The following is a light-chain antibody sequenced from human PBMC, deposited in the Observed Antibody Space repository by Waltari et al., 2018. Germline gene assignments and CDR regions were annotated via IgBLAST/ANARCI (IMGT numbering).Light chain of an antibody. J-gene: IGLJ2*01. CDR3: SSYTSSSTLV. V-gene: IGLV2-14*03. CDR1: SSDVGGDNY. Sequence: QSALTQPASVSGSPGQSITISCTGPSSDVGGDNYVSWYQQHPGKAPKLMIYDVSNRPSGVSNRFSGSKSGNTASLTISGLQAEDEADYYCSSYTSSSTLVFGGGTKLTVL. CDR2: DVS.